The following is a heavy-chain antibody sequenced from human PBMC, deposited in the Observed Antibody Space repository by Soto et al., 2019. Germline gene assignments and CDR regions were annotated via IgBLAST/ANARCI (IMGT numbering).Heavy chain of an antibody. CDR1: GGTNSSYA. D-gene: IGHD1-1*01. CDR2: IIPIFGKA. Sequence: SVKVSCKASGGTNSSYASSWVRQAPGQGLEWMGGIIPIFGKANYAQKFQGRVTITADESTSTAYMELSSLRSEDTAVYYCARREHGSRLDYWGQGTLVTVSS. J-gene: IGHJ4*02. V-gene: IGHV1-69*01. CDR3: ARREHGSRLDY.